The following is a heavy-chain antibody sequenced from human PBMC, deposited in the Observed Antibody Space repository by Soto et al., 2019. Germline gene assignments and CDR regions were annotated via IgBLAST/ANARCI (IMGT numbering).Heavy chain of an antibody. CDR1: GFTFSNYG. J-gene: IGHJ4*02. D-gene: IGHD3-10*01. V-gene: IGHV3-33*01. Sequence: LRLSCAASGFTFSNYGMHRVRQAPGKGLEWVAIIWYDGSNKYYADSVKGRFTISRDNSKNTVHLQMNSLRAEDTAMYYCAAGEPLHYRGQGTLVTVSS. CDR2: IWYDGSNK. CDR3: AAGEPLHY.